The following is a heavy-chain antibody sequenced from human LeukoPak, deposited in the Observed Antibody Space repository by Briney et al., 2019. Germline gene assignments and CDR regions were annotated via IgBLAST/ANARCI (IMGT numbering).Heavy chain of an antibody. Sequence: ASVKVSGKASGYTFTRYFIHWVRQAPGRGLEWMGTINPSGGSTGYAQKFQGRVTMTRDTSTSTVYMELSSLRSEDTAVYYCAREGGGGIDIEPSFDYWGQGTLVTVSS. J-gene: IGHJ4*02. CDR2: INPSGGST. V-gene: IGHV1-46*01. D-gene: IGHD2-15*01. CDR1: GYTFTRYF. CDR3: AREGGGGIDIEPSFDY.